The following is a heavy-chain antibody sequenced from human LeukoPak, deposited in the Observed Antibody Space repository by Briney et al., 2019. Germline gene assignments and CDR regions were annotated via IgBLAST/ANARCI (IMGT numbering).Heavy chain of an antibody. J-gene: IGHJ4*02. CDR1: GFTFSSYE. Sequence: GGSLRLSCAASGFTFSSYEMNWVRQAPGKGLEWVSDISSDSGSIYYADSVKGRFTISRDNAKNSLFLQVNSLRAEDTAVYYCASTMRLDYWGQGTLVTVSS. CDR2: ISSDSGSI. CDR3: ASTMRLDY. V-gene: IGHV3-48*03. D-gene: IGHD3-22*01.